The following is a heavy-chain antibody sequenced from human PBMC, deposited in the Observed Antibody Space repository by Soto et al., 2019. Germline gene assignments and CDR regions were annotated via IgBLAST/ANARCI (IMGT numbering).Heavy chain of an antibody. CDR1: GFTFSSYA. Sequence: PWGSLRRSCAASGFTFSSYAMHWVRQAPGKGLEWEAVISYDGSNKYYADSVKGRFTISRDNSKTPLSLQMISLRAEDTAVYYCARYRAHYYASSGYYYPDYWGQGTLVTVSS. V-gene: IGHV3-30-3*01. CDR3: ARYRAHYYASSGYYYPDY. J-gene: IGHJ4*02. D-gene: IGHD3-22*01. CDR2: ISYDGSNK.